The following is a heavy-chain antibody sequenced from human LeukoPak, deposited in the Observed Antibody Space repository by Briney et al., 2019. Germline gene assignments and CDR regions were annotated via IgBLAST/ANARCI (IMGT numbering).Heavy chain of an antibody. CDR3: ARDGGIYGDYGYFDY. CDR1: GGSISISSYY. J-gene: IGHJ4*02. D-gene: IGHD4-17*01. CDR2: IYYSGSI. Sequence: SETLSLTCTVSGGSISISSYYWGWVRQPPGKVLEWIGSIYYSGSIYYNPSLKSRVTISVDTSKNQFSPKLGSVTAADTAVYYCARDGGIYGDYGYFDYWGQGTLVTVSS. V-gene: IGHV4-39*07.